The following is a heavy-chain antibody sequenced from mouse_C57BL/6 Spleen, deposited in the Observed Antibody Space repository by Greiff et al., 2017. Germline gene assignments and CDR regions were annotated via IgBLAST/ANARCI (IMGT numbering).Heavy chain of an antibody. J-gene: IGHJ3*01. D-gene: IGHD1-1*01. CDR3: ARPNYYGSSYRFAY. CDR1: VYTFTSYW. V-gene: IGHV1-53*01. CDR2: INPSNGGT. Sequence: VKLQQPGTELVKPGASVKLSCKASVYTFTSYWMHWVKQRPGQGLEWIGNINPSNGGTNYNEKFKSKATLTVDKSSSTAYMQLSSLTSEDSAVYYCARPNYYGSSYRFAYWGQGTLVTVSA.